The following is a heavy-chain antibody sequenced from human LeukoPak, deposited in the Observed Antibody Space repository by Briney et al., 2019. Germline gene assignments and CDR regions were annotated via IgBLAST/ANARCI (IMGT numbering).Heavy chain of an antibody. Sequence: SETLSLTCTLSGGSISSYHWSWIRQPAGKGLEWIGDIYPSVSTNYNPSLKSRVTMSVDTSKNQFSLTLTSVTAADTAVYYCGGSSSWYESPFYFDYWDQGTLVTVSS. CDR1: GGSISSYH. J-gene: IGHJ4*02. CDR2: IYPSVST. V-gene: IGHV4-4*07. CDR3: GGSSSWYESPFYFDY. D-gene: IGHD6-13*01.